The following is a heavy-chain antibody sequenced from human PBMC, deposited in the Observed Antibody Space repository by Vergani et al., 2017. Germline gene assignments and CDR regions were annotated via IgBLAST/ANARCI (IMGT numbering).Heavy chain of an antibody. CDR2: IYYNGNT. CDR1: GGSLSSGDYY. CDR3: ARGRLGDLSLRTFDY. J-gene: IGHJ4*02. D-gene: IGHD3-16*02. Sequence: QVQLQESGPGLVKPSQTLSRTCTVSGGSLSSGDYYWSWIRQPPGKGLGRIGYIYYNGNTYYNPSLKRRVTISVDTSKNQFSLKLSSVTAADTAVYYCARGRLGDLSLRTFDYWGQGTLVTVSS. V-gene: IGHV4-30-4*08.